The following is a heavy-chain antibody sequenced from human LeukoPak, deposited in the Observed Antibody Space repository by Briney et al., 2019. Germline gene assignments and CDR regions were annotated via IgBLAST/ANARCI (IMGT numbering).Heavy chain of an antibody. CDR3: AREGQGDDDFHNWFDP. CDR1: GYTFTSYG. V-gene: IGHV1-18*01. CDR2: ISAYNGNT. Sequence: ASVKVSCKASGYTFTSYGISWVRQAPGQGLEWMGWISAYNGNTNYAQKLHGRVTMTTDTSTSTAYMELRSLRSDDTAVYYCAREGQGDDDFHNWFDPWGQGTLVTVSS. D-gene: IGHD3-3*01. J-gene: IGHJ5*02.